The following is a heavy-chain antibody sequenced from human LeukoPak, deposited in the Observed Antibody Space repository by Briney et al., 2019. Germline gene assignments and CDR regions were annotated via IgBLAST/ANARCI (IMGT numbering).Heavy chain of an antibody. CDR1: GYTFTSYG. V-gene: IGHV1-18*01. Sequence: ASVKVSCTSSGYTFTSYGISWVRQAPGQGLEWMGWISAYNGNTNDAQKLQGRVTMTTATSTSTAYMELRRLRSDDTAVYYCAREWAATVIDYWGQGTLVTVSS. J-gene: IGHJ4*02. CDR3: AREWAATVIDY. CDR2: ISAYNGNT. D-gene: IGHD4-17*01.